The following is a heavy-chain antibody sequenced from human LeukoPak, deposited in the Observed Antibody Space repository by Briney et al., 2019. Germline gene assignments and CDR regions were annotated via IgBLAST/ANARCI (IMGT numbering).Heavy chain of an antibody. CDR1: GFTSDDYA. CDR2: ISWKSGSI. CDR3: AKDISGRDYYYRDD. V-gene: IGHV3-9*02. Sequence: PGRSLRLSCAASGFTSDDYAMHWVRHAPGKGLERVSGISWKSGSIGYADSVKGRFTISRDNAKNSLYLQMNSLRAEDTALYCCAKDISGRDYYYRDDWGKGTTVTVSS. J-gene: IGHJ6*03. D-gene: IGHD5-12*01.